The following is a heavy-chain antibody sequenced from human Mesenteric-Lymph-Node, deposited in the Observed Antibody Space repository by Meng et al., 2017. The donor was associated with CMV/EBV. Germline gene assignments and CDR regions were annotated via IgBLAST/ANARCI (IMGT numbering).Heavy chain of an antibody. D-gene: IGHD6-19*01. V-gene: IGHV3-23*01. CDR2: ISGTGDST. CDR1: GFTFRSSA. J-gene: IGHJ4*02. Sequence: AVAGFTFRSSAMSWVRQAPGKGLEWVSTISGTGDSTYYADSVKGHFTISRDNSKDTLYLQMNSLRADDTAVYYCAKGLILGSAWYFDYWGQGTLVTSPQ. CDR3: AKGLILGSAWYFDY.